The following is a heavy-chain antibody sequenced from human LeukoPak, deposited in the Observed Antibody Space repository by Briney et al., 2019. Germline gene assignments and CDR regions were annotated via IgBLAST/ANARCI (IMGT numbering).Heavy chain of an antibody. D-gene: IGHD3-10*01. CDR1: GFTFSSFV. CDR3: AKNYDGSGRFYLHFDY. J-gene: IGHJ4*02. CDR2: ISDSGTTT. V-gene: IGHV3-23*01. Sequence: GGSLRLSCAASGFTFSSFVMSWVRQAPGKGLEWVSVISDSGTTTYYADSVKGRFTISRDNSKNTLYLQMNSLRAEDTAVYYCAKNYDGSGRFYLHFDYWGQGTLVTVSS.